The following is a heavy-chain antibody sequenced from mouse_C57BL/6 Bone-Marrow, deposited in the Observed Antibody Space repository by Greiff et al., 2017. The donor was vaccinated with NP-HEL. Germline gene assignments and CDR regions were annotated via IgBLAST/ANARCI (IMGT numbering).Heavy chain of an antibody. V-gene: IGHV1-76*01. CDR1: GYTFTDYY. Sequence: QVQLQQSGAELVRPGASVKLSCKASGYTFTDYYINWVKQRPGQGLEWIARIYPGSGNTYYNEKFKGKATLTAEKSSSTAYMQLSSLTSEDSAVYFCARNWGKDYWGQGTTLTVSS. CDR2: IYPGSGNT. CDR3: ARNWGKDY. D-gene: IGHD4-1*01. J-gene: IGHJ2*01.